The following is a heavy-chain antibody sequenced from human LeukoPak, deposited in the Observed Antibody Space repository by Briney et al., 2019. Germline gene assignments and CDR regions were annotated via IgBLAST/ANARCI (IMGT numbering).Heavy chain of an antibody. D-gene: IGHD3-3*01. V-gene: IGHV4-61*02. CDR2: IYTSGST. CDR3: ARDARSTIFVPHYAFDI. Sequence: SQTLSLTCTVSGGSISSGSYYWSWIRQPAGKGLEWIGRIYTSGSTNYNPSLKSRVTMSVDTSKNQFSLKLSSVTAADTAVYYCARDARSTIFVPHYAFDIWGQGTMVTVSS. CDR1: GGSISSGSYY. J-gene: IGHJ3*02.